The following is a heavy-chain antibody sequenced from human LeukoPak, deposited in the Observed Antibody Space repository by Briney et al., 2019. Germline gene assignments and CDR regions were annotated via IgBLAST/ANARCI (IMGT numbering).Heavy chain of an antibody. CDR1: GFTFSSYS. J-gene: IGHJ4*02. V-gene: IGHV3-21*01. CDR3: ARGRIAARPSSLDY. D-gene: IGHD6-6*01. CDR2: ISSSSSYI. Sequence: GGSLGLSCAASGFTFSSYSMNWVRQAPGKGLEWVSSISSSSSYIYYADSVKGRFTISRDNAKNSLYLQMNSLRAEDTAVYYCARGRIAARPSSLDYWGQGTLVTVSS.